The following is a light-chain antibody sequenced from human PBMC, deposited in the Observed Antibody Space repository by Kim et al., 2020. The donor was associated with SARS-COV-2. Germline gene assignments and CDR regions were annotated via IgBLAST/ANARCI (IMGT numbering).Light chain of an antibody. Sequence: AYVGDRVTIPCQATQVIRKFLNWYQQRPGKAPQLLIYDVSNLQTGVPSRFSGSGYGTEFTLTISSLQPEDFATYYCQQNDAFPITFGQGTRLEIK. V-gene: IGKV1-33*01. J-gene: IGKJ5*01. CDR3: QQNDAFPIT. CDR2: DVS. CDR1: QVIRKF.